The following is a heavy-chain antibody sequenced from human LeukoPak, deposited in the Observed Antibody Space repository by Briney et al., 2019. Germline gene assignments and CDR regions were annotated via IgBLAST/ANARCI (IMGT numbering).Heavy chain of an antibody. D-gene: IGHD2-2*02. Sequence: PGGSLRLSCAASGFTFSSYAMSWVRQAPGKGLEWVSAISGSGGSTYYADSVKGRFTISRDNSKNTLYLQMNSLRAEDTAVYYCAKDATNHPKYRQYQLLYGGENWFDPWGQGTLVTVSS. V-gene: IGHV3-23*01. CDR2: ISGSGGST. J-gene: IGHJ5*02. CDR1: GFTFSSYA. CDR3: AKDATNHPKYRQYQLLYGGENWFDP.